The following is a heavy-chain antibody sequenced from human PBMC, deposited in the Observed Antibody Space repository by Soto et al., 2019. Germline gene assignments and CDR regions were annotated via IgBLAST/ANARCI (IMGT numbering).Heavy chain of an antibody. CDR2: ISHDGSIT. CDR3: AKDFYWESHFYYFMYR. V-gene: IGHV3-30*15. J-gene: IGHJ6*03. Sequence: PGGSLRLSCAASGFTFSSYAMHWVRQAPGKGLEWVAVISHDGSITYYSDSVKGRFTMSRDNSNNTLFLQMSSLRSEDTAIYYCAKDFYWESHFYYFMYRCGRGTTVTVSS. CDR1: GFTFSSYA. D-gene: IGHD3-16*01.